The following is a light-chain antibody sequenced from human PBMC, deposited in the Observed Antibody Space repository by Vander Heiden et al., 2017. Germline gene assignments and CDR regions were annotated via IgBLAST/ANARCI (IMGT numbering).Light chain of an antibody. CDR1: QSLLHSNGYNY. V-gene: IGKV2-28*01. J-gene: IGKJ1*01. Sequence: DLVMTQSPLSLPVTPGEPAYISCRSSQSLLHSNGYNYLDWYLQTPEQPPQLLYDLGSSRASGVADRFGGSCSGAYSTPISSRVAADAVVFYCRLRALRTLAFGQGTKLEIK. CDR2: LGS. CDR3: LRALRTLA.